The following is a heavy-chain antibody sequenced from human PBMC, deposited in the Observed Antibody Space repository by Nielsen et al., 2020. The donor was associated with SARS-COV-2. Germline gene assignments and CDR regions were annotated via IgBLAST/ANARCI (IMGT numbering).Heavy chain of an antibody. D-gene: IGHD6-13*01. J-gene: IGHJ6*02. CDR2: IKSKTDGGTT. CDR1: GFTFSNAW. Sequence: GGSLRLSCAASGFTFSNAWMSWVRQAPGKGLEWVGRIKSKTDGGTTDYAAPVKGRFTISRDDSKNTLYLQINSLKTEDTAVYYCTTAPSIAAAGWGDYYYYGMDVWGQGTTVTVSS. CDR3: TTAPSIAAAGWGDYYYYGMDV. V-gene: IGHV3-15*01.